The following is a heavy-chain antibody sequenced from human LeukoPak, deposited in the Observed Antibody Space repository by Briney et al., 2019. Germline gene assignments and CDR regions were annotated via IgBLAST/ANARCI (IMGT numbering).Heavy chain of an antibody. CDR2: IIPVFGTA. V-gene: IGHV1-69*05. CDR1: GGTFSNFA. J-gene: IGHJ4*02. Sequence: SVKVSCKASGGTFSNFALSWVRQAPGQGLEWMGEIIPVFGTANSAQQFQGRVTITTDESTTTAYIELSSLRSEDTAVYYCAIDSTGYYKQRPYYFDYWGQGTRVTVSS. CDR3: AIDSTGYYKQRPYYFDY. D-gene: IGHD3-22*01.